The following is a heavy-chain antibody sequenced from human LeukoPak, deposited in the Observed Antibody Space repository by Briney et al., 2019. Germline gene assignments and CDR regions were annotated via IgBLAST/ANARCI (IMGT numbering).Heavy chain of an antibody. J-gene: IGHJ4*02. CDR2: IHSDGIGT. V-gene: IGHV3-74*01. CDR3: ARDQGSFDY. Sequence: GGSLRLSCAASGLTFSSYWMHWIRQAPGKGLVWVSRIHSDGIGTSYADSVRGRFTISRDNAKNTVYLQMNSLRAEDTAVYCCARDQGSFDYWGQGTPVTVSS. CDR1: GLTFSSYW.